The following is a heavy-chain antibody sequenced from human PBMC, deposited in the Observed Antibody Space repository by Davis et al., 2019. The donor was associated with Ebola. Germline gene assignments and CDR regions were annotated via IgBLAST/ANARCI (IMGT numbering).Heavy chain of an antibody. D-gene: IGHD3-16*01. CDR3: ARNKGGFDY. J-gene: IGHJ4*02. CDR1: GFTFSTYS. CDR2: ISSSSSTT. Sequence: GESLKISCAASGFTFSTYSMTWVRQAPGKGLEWVSYISSSSSTTQYADSVKGRFTISRDNAKNSLYLQMNSLRDEDTAVYYCARNKGGFDYWGQGALVTVSS. V-gene: IGHV3-48*02.